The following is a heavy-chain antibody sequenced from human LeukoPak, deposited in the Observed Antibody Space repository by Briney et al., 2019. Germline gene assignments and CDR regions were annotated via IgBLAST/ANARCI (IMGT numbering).Heavy chain of an antibody. CDR1: GGSISSGDYY. V-gene: IGHV4-30-4*01. Sequence: PSETLSLTCTVSGGSISSGDYYWSWFRQPPGKGLEWIGYIYYSGSTYYNPSLKSRVTISVDTSKNQFSLKLSSVTAADTAVYYCAREVGAAAGTRDYFDYWGQGTLVTVSS. CDR3: AREVGAAAGTRDYFDY. CDR2: IYYSGST. D-gene: IGHD6-13*01. J-gene: IGHJ4*02.